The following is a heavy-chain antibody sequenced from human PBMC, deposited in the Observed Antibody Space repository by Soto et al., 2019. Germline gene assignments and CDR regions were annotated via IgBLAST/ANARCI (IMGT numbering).Heavy chain of an antibody. J-gene: IGHJ4*02. V-gene: IGHV1-69*13. CDR3: ARVLYYYDSSGYLDY. CDR1: GGTFSSYA. Sequence: SVKVSCKASGGTFSSYAISWVRQAPGQGLEWMGGIIPIFGTANYAQKFQGRVTITADESTSTAYMELSSLRSEDTAVYYCARVLYYYDSSGYLDYWGQGTLVTVSS. D-gene: IGHD3-22*01. CDR2: IIPIFGTA.